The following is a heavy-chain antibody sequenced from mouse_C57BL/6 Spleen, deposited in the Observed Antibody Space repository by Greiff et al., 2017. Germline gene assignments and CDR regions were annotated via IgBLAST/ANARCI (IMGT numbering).Heavy chain of an antibody. Sequence: EVKLQESGPELVKPGASVKIPCKASGYTFTDYNMDWVKQTHGKSLEWIEDINPNNGGTIYNHKFKGKATLTVDKSFSTAYMELRSLTSEDTAVYYCARQGYYYGGGRRYWYFDVWGKGTTVTVSS. J-gene: IGHJ1*03. D-gene: IGHD1-1*01. CDR3: ARQGYYYGGGRRYWYFDV. CDR2: INPNNGGT. V-gene: IGHV1-18*01. CDR1: GYTFTDYN.